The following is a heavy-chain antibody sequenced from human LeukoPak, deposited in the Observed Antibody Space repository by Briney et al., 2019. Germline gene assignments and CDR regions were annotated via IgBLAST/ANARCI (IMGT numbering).Heavy chain of an antibody. Sequence: ASVKVSCKASGYTFTSYYMHWVRQTPGQGLEWMGIINPSGGSTSYAQKFQGRVTMTRDTSTSTVYMELSSLRSEDTAVYYCARDRYYYFDSSGQYYFDYWGQGTLVTVSS. CDR2: INPSGGST. CDR1: GYTFTSYY. CDR3: ARDRYYYFDSSGQYYFDY. V-gene: IGHV1-46*01. D-gene: IGHD3-22*01. J-gene: IGHJ4*02.